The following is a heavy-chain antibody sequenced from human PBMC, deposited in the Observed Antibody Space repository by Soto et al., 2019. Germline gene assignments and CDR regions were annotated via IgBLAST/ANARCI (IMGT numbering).Heavy chain of an antibody. J-gene: IGHJ4*02. V-gene: IGHV3-72*01. CDR3: ARELMTTVTFFDF. D-gene: IGHD4-17*01. Sequence: GGSLRLSCVASGFTFSDHYMDWVRQAPGKGLEWVGRTRNKANGYTTEYAASVKGRFIISRDDSKNSLYLQMNSLKTEDTAVYYCARELMTTVTFFDFWGQGTLVTVSS. CDR2: TRNKANGYTT. CDR1: GFTFSDHY.